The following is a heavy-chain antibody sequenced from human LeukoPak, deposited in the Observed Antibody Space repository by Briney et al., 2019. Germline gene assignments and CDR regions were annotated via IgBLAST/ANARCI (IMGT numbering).Heavy chain of an antibody. CDR2: ISYDGSNK. J-gene: IGHJ4*02. CDR3: ARGDYDDGYYYFDY. V-gene: IGHV3-30*03. Sequence: GGSLRLSCAASGFTFSSYGMHWVRQAPGKGLEWVAVISYDGSNKYYADSVKGRFTISRDNSKNTLYLQMNSLRAEDTAVYYCARGDYDDGYYYFDYWGQGTLVTVSS. CDR1: GFTFSSYG. D-gene: IGHD4-17*01.